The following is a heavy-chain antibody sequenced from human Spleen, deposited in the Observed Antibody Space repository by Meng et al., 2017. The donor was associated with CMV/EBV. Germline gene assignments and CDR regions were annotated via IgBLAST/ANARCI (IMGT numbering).Heavy chain of an antibody. J-gene: IGHJ4*02. CDR1: GFTFSSYA. CDR2: ITGSGGST. Sequence: GESLKISCAASGFTFSSYAMHWVRQAPGKGLEWDSAITGSGGSTYYADSVKGRFTISRDNSKNTLYLQMNNLRAEDTAVYFCAKAFSSSWYREYYDYWGQGTLVTVSS. CDR3: AKAFSSSWYREYYDY. V-gene: IGHV3-23*01. D-gene: IGHD6-13*01.